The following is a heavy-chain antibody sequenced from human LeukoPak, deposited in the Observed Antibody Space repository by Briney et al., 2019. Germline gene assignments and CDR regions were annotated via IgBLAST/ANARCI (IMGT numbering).Heavy chain of an antibody. Sequence: SGGSLRLSCAASGFTFSSYAMSWVRQAPGKGLEWVSAISGSGGSTYYADSVKGRFTISRDNSKNTLYLQMNSLRAEDTAVYYCAKSGIPLVGASRNDYWGQGTLVTVSS. CDR1: GFTFSSYA. CDR3: AKSGIPLVGASRNDY. CDR2: ISGSGGST. J-gene: IGHJ4*02. V-gene: IGHV3-23*01. D-gene: IGHD1-26*01.